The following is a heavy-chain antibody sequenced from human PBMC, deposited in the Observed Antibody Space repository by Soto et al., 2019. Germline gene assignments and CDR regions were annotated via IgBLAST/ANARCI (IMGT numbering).Heavy chain of an antibody. Sequence: EVQLTESGGVVVQPGGSLRLSCAASGFAFDDYAMHWVRQAPGKGLEWVSLINWNGDNRYYADSVKGRFTISRDNSRNSLFLHMSSLRTDDTAFYYCAKDIAGSALYSLDSWGQGTLVTVSS. D-gene: IGHD2-8*01. CDR1: GFAFDDYA. J-gene: IGHJ4*02. V-gene: IGHV3-43*01. CDR2: INWNGDNR. CDR3: AKDIAGSALYSLDS.